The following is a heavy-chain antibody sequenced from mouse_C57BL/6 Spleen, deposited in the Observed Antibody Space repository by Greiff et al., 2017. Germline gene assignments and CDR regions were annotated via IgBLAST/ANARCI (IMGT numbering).Heavy chain of an antibody. CDR2: IDPSDSYT. CDR3: ARLHYDGNYYAMDY. D-gene: IGHD1-2*01. CDR1: GYTFTSYW. V-gene: IGHV1-69*01. J-gene: IGHJ4*01. Sequence: QVQLKQPGAELVMPGASVKLSCKASGYTFTSYWMHWVKQRPGQGLEWIGEIDPSDSYTNYNQKFKGKSTLTVDKSSSTAYMQLSSLTSEDSAVYYCARLHYDGNYYAMDYWGQGTSVTVSS.